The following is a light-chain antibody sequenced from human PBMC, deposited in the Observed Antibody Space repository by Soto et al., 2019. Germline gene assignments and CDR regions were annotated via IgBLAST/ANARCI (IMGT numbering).Light chain of an antibody. J-gene: IGKJ1*01. CDR1: QSVSSN. Sequence: EIVMTQSPAPLSVSPGERATLSCRASQSVSSNLAWYQQKPGQAPRLLIYGASTRATGIPARFSGSGSGTEFTLTISSLQSEDFAVYYCQQYNNGPRTFGQGTKVEIK. CDR3: QQYNNGPRT. V-gene: IGKV3-15*01. CDR2: GAS.